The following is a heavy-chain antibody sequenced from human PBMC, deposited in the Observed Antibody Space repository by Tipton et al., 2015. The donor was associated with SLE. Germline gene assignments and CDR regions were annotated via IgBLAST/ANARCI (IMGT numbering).Heavy chain of an antibody. CDR3: ARVGLQDAFDI. V-gene: IGHV3-7*05. D-gene: IGHD4-11*01. J-gene: IGHJ3*02. Sequence: SLRLSCTVSGGSISSHYWSWVRQAPGKGLEWVANIKQDGSEKYYVDSVKGRFTISRDNAKNSLYLQMNSLRAEDTAVYYCARVGLQDAFDIWGQGTMVTVSS. CDR2: IKQDGSEK. CDR1: GGSISSHY.